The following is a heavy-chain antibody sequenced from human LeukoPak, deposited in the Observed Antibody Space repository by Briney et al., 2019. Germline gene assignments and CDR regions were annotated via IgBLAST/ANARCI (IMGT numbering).Heavy chain of an antibody. D-gene: IGHD5-12*01. V-gene: IGHV4-34*01. CDR2: INHSGST. Sequence: SETLSLTCAVYGGYFSGYYWSWIRQPPGKGLEWIGEINHSGSTNYNPSLKSRVTISVDTSKNQFSLKLSSVTAADTAVYYCARGTVATASRGYYYYGMDVWGKGTTVTVSS. J-gene: IGHJ6*04. CDR3: ARGTVATASRGYYYYGMDV. CDR1: GGYFSGYY.